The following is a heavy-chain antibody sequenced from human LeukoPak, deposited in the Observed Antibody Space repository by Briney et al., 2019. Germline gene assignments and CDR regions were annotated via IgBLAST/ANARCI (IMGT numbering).Heavy chain of an antibody. CDR1: GGTFSSYA. D-gene: IGHD4-17*01. CDR3: ARDLLRGGYGDYLNLDY. J-gene: IGHJ4*02. V-gene: IGHV1-69*05. CDR2: IIPIFGTA. Sequence: SVKVSCKASGGTFSSYAICWVRQAPGQGLEWMGGIIPIFGTANYAQKFQGRVTITTDESTSTAYMELSSLRSEDTAVYYCARDLLRGGYGDYLNLDYWGQGTLVTVSS.